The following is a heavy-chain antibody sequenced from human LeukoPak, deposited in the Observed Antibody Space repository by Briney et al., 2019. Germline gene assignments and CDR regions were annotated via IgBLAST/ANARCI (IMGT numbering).Heavy chain of an antibody. CDR1: GFTFSSYG. CDR2: ISGSGGST. CDR3: AKAAPYSSSWYYMDV. D-gene: IGHD6-13*01. J-gene: IGHJ6*03. Sequence: GGSLRLSCAASGFTFSSYGMSWVRQAPGKGLEWVSAISGSGGSTYYADSVKGRFTISRDNSKNTLYLQMNSLRAEDTALYYCAKAAPYSSSWYYMDVWGKGTTVTISS. V-gene: IGHV3-23*01.